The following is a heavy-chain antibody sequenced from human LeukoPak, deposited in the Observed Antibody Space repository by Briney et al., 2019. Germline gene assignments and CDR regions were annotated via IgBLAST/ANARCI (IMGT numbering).Heavy chain of an antibody. J-gene: IGHJ4*02. CDR3: AKAWAAAGTFAS. V-gene: IGHV3-23*01. Sequence: PGGSLRLSCAASEFTFSSYSMNWVRQAPGKGLEWVSTIIGSGGDTYYADSVKGRFTISRDTSKNTLYLQMKSLRAEDTAVYYCAKAWAAAGTFASWGQGTLVTVSS. CDR1: EFTFSSYS. D-gene: IGHD6-13*01. CDR2: IIGSGGDT.